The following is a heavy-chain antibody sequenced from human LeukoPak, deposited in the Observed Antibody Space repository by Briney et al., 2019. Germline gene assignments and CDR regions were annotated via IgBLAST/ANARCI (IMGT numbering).Heavy chain of an antibody. CDR2: IYTSGST. J-gene: IGHJ4*02. CDR3: ASSSGSYSPFDY. V-gene: IGHV4-4*07. Sequence: SETLSLTCTVSGGSISSYYWSLIRQPPGKGLEWIGRIYTSGSTNYNPSLKSRVTMSVDTSKNQFSLKLSSVTAADTAVYYCASSSGSYSPFDYWGQGTLVTVSS. D-gene: IGHD1-26*01. CDR1: GGSISSYY.